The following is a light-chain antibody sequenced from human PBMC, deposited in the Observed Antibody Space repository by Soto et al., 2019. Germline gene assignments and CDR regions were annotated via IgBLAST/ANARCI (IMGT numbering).Light chain of an antibody. CDR1: QNVNSN. J-gene: IGKJ5*01. Sequence: EIVVTQSPSSLSVSPGERATLSCRASQNVNSNLAWYQQKPGQAPRFLIYGASTRATGIPARFSGSGSGTEFTLTISSLQSEDFAVYYCQQRSNWPPITFGQGTRLEIK. CDR3: QQRSNWPPIT. CDR2: GAS. V-gene: IGKV3-15*01.